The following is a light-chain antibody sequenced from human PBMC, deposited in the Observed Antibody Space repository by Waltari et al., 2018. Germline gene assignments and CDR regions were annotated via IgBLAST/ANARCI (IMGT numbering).Light chain of an antibody. J-gene: IGKJ2*01. CDR1: QSVLYSSNNKNY. V-gene: IGKV4-1*01. CDR2: WAS. Sequence: DIVMTQSPDSLAVSLGGRATINCKYSQSVLYSSNNKNYLAWYQQKPGQRPKMLIYWASTRESGVPDRFSGSGSGTDFTLTISSLHAEDVAVYYCQQYYSTLYTFGQGTKLEIK. CDR3: QQYYSTLYT.